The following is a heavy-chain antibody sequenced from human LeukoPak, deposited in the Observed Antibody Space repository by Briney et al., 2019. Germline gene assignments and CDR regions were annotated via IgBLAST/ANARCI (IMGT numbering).Heavy chain of an antibody. J-gene: IGHJ6*03. CDR3: ARDPYSGHYGNDYYYYMDV. V-gene: IGHV3-21*01. CDR2: IFPSGGEI. D-gene: IGHD5-12*01. Sequence: GGSLRLSCAASGFTFSTFAMIWVRQPPGKGLEWVSSIFPSGGEIHYADSVRGRFTIPRDNAKSSLYLQMNNLRAEDTAVYYCARDPYSGHYGNDYYYYMDVWGKGTTVTISS. CDR1: GFTFSTFA.